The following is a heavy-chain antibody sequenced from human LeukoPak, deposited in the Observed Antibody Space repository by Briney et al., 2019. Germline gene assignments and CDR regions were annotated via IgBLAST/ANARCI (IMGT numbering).Heavy chain of an antibody. Sequence: GGSLRLSCAASGFTFSTSPMTWVRQAPGKGLEWVSAISDGGVYIYYADSVKGRFTISRDNSKNTLYLRMNRLRAEDTAVYYCARLEVLGYGSGSYSGYWGQGTLVTVSS. CDR2: ISDGGVYI. J-gene: IGHJ4*02. CDR1: GFTFSTSP. D-gene: IGHD3-10*01. V-gene: IGHV3-23*01. CDR3: ARLEVLGYGSGSYSGY.